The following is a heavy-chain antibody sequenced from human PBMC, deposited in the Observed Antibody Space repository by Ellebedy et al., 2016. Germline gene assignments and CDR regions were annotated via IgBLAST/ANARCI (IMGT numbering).Heavy chain of an antibody. J-gene: IGHJ3*01. CDR2: VFHTGTT. CDR1: GVSLSSDY. Sequence: SETLSLTCSVSGVSLSSDYWNWIRRPPGKGLEWIGYVFHTGTTNYNPSLKSRVTMSVDTSKSQFFLRLTSVTAADTAVYYCAKWNGGWYAFEVWGQGTMVTVSS. CDR3: AKWNGGWYAFEV. V-gene: IGHV4-59*01. D-gene: IGHD6-19*01.